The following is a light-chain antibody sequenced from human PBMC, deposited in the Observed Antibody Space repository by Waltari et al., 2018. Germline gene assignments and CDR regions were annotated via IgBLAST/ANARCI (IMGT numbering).Light chain of an antibody. CDR3: AAWDDSLNSRV. Sequence: QSVLTQPPSASGAPGQRVTISCSGGNSNIGSNYPFWYQQLPGTAPKLLIYRNDPRPSGVPDRFSGSKSGTSASLAITGLRSEDEAEYYCAAWDDSLNSRVFGGGTKLTVL. CDR2: RND. V-gene: IGLV1-47*01. J-gene: IGLJ3*02. CDR1: NSNIGSNY.